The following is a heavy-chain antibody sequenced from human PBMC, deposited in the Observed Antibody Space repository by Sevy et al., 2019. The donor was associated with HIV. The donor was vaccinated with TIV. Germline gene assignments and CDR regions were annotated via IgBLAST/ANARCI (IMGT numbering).Heavy chain of an antibody. D-gene: IGHD2-15*01. CDR2: ISAHNGDT. CDR1: GYTFTSYR. CDR3: ARAYCSGGSCYSLAY. J-gene: IGHJ4*02. Sequence: ASVKVSCKASGYTFTSYRLTWVRQAPGQGLEWMGWISAHNGDTNYARKLQGRVTMVTDKSTSTAYMELRSLRSDDTAIYYCARAYCSGGSCYSLAYWGQGTLVTVSS. V-gene: IGHV1-18*01.